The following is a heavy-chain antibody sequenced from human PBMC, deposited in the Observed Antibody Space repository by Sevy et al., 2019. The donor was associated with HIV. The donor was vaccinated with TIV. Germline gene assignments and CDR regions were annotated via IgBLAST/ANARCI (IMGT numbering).Heavy chain of an antibody. V-gene: IGHV3-48*03. CDR2: ISQSGSSV. Sequence: GGSLRLSCAASGFSFSSYEMNWVRQAPGKGLEWVSSISQSGSSVYYSDSVKGRFSISRDNAKNSLYLQMNSLRAEDTAVYYCTRDLPPSATTVAHFDYWGQGALVTVSS. CDR3: TRDLPPSATTVAHFDY. CDR1: GFSFSSYE. J-gene: IGHJ4*02. D-gene: IGHD4-17*01.